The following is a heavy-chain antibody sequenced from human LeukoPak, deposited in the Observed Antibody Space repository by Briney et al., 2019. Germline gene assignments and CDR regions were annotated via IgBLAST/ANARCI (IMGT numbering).Heavy chain of an antibody. CDR3: AKERYSSSSLFAVTPFDY. D-gene: IGHD6-13*01. Sequence: PGRSLRLSCAASGFTFSSYGMHWVRQAPGKGLEWVAVISYDGSNKYYADSVKGRFTISRDNSKNTLYLQMNSLRVEDTAVYYCAKERYSSSSLFAVTPFDYWGQGTRITVSS. V-gene: IGHV3-30*18. J-gene: IGHJ4*02. CDR1: GFTFSSYG. CDR2: ISYDGSNK.